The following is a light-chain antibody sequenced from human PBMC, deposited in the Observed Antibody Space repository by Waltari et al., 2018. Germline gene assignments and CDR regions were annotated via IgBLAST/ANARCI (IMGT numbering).Light chain of an antibody. CDR1: QRVSSS. V-gene: IGKV3-15*01. CDR2: HAS. J-gene: IGKJ2*01. CDR3: QRYNNGGKT. Sequence: IVMTQSPATLSVSPGEIAPLSCTASQRVSSSLAWYQQKPGQAPRLIIYHASTRATGVPTRFSGSGSGTEFTLTISSLQSEDFAVYYCQRYNNGGKTFGPGTKLEIK.